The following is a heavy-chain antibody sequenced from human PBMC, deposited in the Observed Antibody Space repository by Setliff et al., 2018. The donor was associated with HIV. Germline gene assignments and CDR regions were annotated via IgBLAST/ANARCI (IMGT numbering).Heavy chain of an antibody. J-gene: IGHJ4*02. Sequence: TGGSLRLSCAASGFTFSSYAMSWVRQAPGKGLEWVSAISGSGANTYYADSVKGRFTISRDNSKNTLYLQMSSLRVEDTAVYYCAKDPCSGGSCYSGQFDYWGQGTLVTVSS. D-gene: IGHD2-15*01. CDR1: GFTFSSYA. CDR3: AKDPCSGGSCYSGQFDY. V-gene: IGHV3-23*01. CDR2: ISGSGANT.